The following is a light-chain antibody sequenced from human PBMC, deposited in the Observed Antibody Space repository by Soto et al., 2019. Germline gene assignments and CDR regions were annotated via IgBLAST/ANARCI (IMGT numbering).Light chain of an antibody. CDR2: AAS. Sequence: DIQMTQSPSSLSASVGDRVTITCRASQEIGGYLNWYQQKPGKAPELLIYAASSLQSGVPSRFYGSASGTDFTLTISRLQPEDFATYYCQQTYSTRYTFGQGTKVDIK. V-gene: IGKV1-39*01. CDR1: QEIGGY. CDR3: QQTYSTRYT. J-gene: IGKJ2*01.